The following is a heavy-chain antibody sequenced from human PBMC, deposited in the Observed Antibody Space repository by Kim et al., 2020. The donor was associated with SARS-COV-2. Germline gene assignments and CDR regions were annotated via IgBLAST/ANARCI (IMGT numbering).Heavy chain of an antibody. V-gene: IGHV4-59*08. Sequence: SETLSLTCTVSGGSISSYYWSWIRQPPGKGLEWIGYIYYSGSTNYNPSLKSRVTISVDTSKNQFSLKLSSVTAADTAVYYCARHGEGSGWNPDLNYYYYGMDVWGQGTTVTVSS. CDR3: ARHGEGSGWNPDLNYYYYGMDV. J-gene: IGHJ6*02. CDR1: GGSISSYY. D-gene: IGHD6-19*01. CDR2: IYYSGST.